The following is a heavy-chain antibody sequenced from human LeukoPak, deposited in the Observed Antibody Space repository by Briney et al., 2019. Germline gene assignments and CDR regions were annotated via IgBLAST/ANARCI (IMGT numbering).Heavy chain of an antibody. CDR3: ARPPYYDMLNLDY. CDR2: IIPIFGTA. D-gene: IGHD3-9*01. CDR1: GGTFSSYA. V-gene: IGHV1-69*13. J-gene: IGHJ4*02. Sequence: GASVTVSCKASGGTFSSYAISWVRQAPGQGLEWMGGIIPIFGTANYGQKFQGRVTITADESTSTAYMELSSLRSEDTAVYYCARPPYYDMLNLDYWGQGNPVTVSS.